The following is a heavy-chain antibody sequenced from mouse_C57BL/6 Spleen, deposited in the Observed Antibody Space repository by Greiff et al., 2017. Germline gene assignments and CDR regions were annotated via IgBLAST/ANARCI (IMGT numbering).Heavy chain of an antibody. CDR3: ALYYYGSSYNYAMDY. Sequence: QVQLQQPGAELVMPGASVKLSCKASGYTFTSYWMHWVKQRPGQGLEWIGEIDPSDSYTNYNQKFKGKSTLTVDKSSSTASMQLSSLTSEDSAVYYCALYYYGSSYNYAMDYWGQGTSVTVSS. V-gene: IGHV1-69*01. J-gene: IGHJ4*01. CDR2: IDPSDSYT. D-gene: IGHD1-1*01. CDR1: GYTFTSYW.